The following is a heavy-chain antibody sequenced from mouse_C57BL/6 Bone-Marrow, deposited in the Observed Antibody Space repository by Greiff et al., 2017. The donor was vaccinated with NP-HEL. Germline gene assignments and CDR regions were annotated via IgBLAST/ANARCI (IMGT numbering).Heavy chain of an antibody. V-gene: IGHV1-63*01. CDR2: IYPGGGYT. CDR1: GYTFTNYW. J-gene: IGHJ3*01. CDR3: ARDGSRKAWFAY. D-gene: IGHD1-1*01. Sequence: VKLVESGAELVRPGTSVKMSCKASGYTFTNYWIGWAKQRPGHGLEWIGDIYPGGGYTNYNEKFKGKATLTADKSSSTAYMQFSSLTSEDSAVYYCARDGSRKAWFAYWGQGTLVTVSA.